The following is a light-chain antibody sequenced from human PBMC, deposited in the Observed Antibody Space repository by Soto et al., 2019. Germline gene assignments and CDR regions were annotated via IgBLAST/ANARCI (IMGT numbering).Light chain of an antibody. V-gene: IGKV3-11*01. CDR3: QQRSDWPPLT. CDR1: QSVSSY. J-gene: IGKJ4*01. Sequence: EIVLTQSPATLSLSPGERATLSCRASQSVSSYLAWYQQKPGQAPRLLIYDASTRATGIPARFSGSGSGTDFTLTISSLEPEDVAVYYCQQRSDWPPLTFGGGTKVEI. CDR2: DAS.